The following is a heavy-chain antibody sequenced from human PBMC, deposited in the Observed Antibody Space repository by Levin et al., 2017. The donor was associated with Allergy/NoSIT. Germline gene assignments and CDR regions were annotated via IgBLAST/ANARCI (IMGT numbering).Heavy chain of an antibody. D-gene: IGHD3-9*01. J-gene: IGHJ3*02. CDR3: ARADEGRGYDILTGWSPTTANDAFDI. CDR1: GGSISSYY. CDR2: IYYSGST. Sequence: SETLSLTCTVSGGSISSYYWSWIRQPPGKGLEWIGYIYYSGSTNYNPSLKSRVTISVDTSKNQFSLKLSSVTAADTAVYYCARADEGRGYDILTGWSPTTANDAFDIWGQGTMVTVSS. V-gene: IGHV4-59*01.